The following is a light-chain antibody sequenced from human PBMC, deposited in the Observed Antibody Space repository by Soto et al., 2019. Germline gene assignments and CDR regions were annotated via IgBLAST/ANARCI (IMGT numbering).Light chain of an antibody. CDR1: QGVSANS. J-gene: IGKJ3*01. CDR2: GAF. V-gene: IGKV3-20*01. Sequence: EIVLTQSPGTLSLSPGDRATLSCRASQGVSANSLAWYQHKVGQAPSLLIYGAFSRATGIPDRFSGNGSETDFTLTISRLEPEDFEAYFCHQYGSTPFTFGPGTKVDIK. CDR3: HQYGSTPFT.